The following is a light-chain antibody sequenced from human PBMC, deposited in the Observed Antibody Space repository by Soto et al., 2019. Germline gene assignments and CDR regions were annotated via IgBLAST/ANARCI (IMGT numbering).Light chain of an antibody. CDR3: LQYETYPYT. Sequence: DIQMTQSPSSLSASIGDTVTITCRASKGISLNLAWFQQRPGNAPRSLIYGASTFQRGGPSKFSDGGSATDFILTIRGLQPEYFATYYCLQYETYPYTFGQGTKVEIK. CDR1: KGISLN. CDR2: GAS. J-gene: IGKJ2*01. V-gene: IGKV1-16*02.